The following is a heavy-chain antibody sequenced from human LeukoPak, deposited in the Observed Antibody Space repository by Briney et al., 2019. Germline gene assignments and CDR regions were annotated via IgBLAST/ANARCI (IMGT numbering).Heavy chain of an antibody. D-gene: IGHD6-13*01. CDR1: GGSISSYY. CDR3: AREGIAAAGIDY. Sequence: SETLSLTCTVSGGSISSYYWSWIRQPPGKGLEWIGRIYTSGSTNYNPSLKSRVTISVDTSKNQFSLKLSSVTAADTAVYYCAREGIAAAGIDYWGQGTLVTVSS. V-gene: IGHV4-4*07. J-gene: IGHJ4*02. CDR2: IYTSGST.